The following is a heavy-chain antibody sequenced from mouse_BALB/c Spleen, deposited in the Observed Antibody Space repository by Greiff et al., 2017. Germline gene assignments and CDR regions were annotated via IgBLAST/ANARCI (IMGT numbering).Heavy chain of an antibody. V-gene: IGHV14-4*02. CDR2: IDPENGDT. D-gene: IGHD4-1*01. CDR3: NVLTGKGY. Sequence: EVQLQQSGAELVRSGASVKLSCTASGFNIKDYYMHWVKQRPEQGLEWIGWIDPENGDTEYAPKFQGKATMTADTSSNTAYLQLSSLTSEDTAVYYCNVLTGKGYWGQGTTLTVSS. CDR1: GFNIKDYY. J-gene: IGHJ2*01.